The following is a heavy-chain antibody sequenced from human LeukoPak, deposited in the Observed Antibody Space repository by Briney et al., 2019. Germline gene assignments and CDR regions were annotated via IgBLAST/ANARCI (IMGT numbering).Heavy chain of an antibody. CDR3: ARERDDYYFDY. J-gene: IGHJ4*02. D-gene: IGHD3-3*01. Sequence: PGGSLRLSCAASGFTFSGYEMNWVRQAPGKGLEWVSYISRSGTIISYADSVKGRFTISRDNAKNSLYLQMNGLRAEDTAVYYCARERDDYYFDYWGQGTLVTVSS. CDR2: ISRSGTII. CDR1: GFTFSGYE. V-gene: IGHV3-48*03.